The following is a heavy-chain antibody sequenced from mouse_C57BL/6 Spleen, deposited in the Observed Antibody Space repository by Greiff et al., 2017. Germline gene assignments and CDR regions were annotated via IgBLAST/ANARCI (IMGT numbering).Heavy chain of an antibody. J-gene: IGHJ2*01. D-gene: IGHD3-3*01. CDR1: GYTFTSYW. V-gene: IGHV1-61*01. Sequence: QVQLKQPGAELVRPGSSVKLSCKASGYTFTSYWMDWVKQRPEQGLEWIGNIYPSDSETHYNQKFKDKATLTVDKSSSTAYMQLSSLTSEDSAVYYCASLGDYFDYWGQGTTLTVSS. CDR3: ASLGDYFDY. CDR2: IYPSDSET.